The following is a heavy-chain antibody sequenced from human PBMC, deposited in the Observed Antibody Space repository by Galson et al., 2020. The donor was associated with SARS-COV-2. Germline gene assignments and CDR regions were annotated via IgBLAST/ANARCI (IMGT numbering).Heavy chain of an antibody. Sequence: GESLKISCAPSGFTSSSYDMHWVRQVTGKGLEWVSAIGVAGDTYYAGSVKGRFTISRENDKNSVYLQMNSLRVGDTAVYYCARAFHIGSGTYSLTYYFGLDVWGQGATVTVSS. V-gene: IGHV3-13*04. CDR3: ARAFHIGSGTYSLTYYFGLDV. D-gene: IGHD3-10*01. CDR2: IGVAGDT. J-gene: IGHJ6*02. CDR1: GFTSSSYD.